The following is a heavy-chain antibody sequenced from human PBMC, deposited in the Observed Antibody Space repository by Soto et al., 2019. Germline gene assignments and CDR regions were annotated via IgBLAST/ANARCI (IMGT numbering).Heavy chain of an antibody. Sequence: SETLSLTCTVSGGSVSSGSYYWSWIRQPPGKGLEWIGYIYNSGSTNYNPSLKSRVTISVDTSKNHFSLRMSSVTAADTAVYYCERESDSGSYYFDYWGRGTLVTVSS. D-gene: IGHD3-10*01. CDR3: ERESDSGSYYFDY. CDR2: IYNSGST. V-gene: IGHV4-61*03. CDR1: GGSVSSGSYY. J-gene: IGHJ4*02.